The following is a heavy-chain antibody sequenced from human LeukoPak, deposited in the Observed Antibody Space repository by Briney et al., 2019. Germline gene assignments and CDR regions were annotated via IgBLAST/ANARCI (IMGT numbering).Heavy chain of an antibody. CDR1: GGSVSSGSYY. J-gene: IGHJ3*01. V-gene: IGHV4-61*01. Sequence: SETLSLTCTVSGGSVSSGSYYWSWIRQPPGKGLEWIGYIYYNGITNYNPSLKSRVTILVDTSKSQFSLKLNSVTAAGTAVYYCAREREWGPGTFDVWGQGTTVTVSS. D-gene: IGHD3-3*01. CDR3: AREREWGPGTFDV. CDR2: IYYNGIT.